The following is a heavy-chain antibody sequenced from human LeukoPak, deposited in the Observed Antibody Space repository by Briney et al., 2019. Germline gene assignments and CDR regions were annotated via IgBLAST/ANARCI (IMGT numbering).Heavy chain of an antibody. CDR3: ARETGSAVGSTDFDY. J-gene: IGHJ4*02. CDR2: IAYDGSNK. V-gene: IGHV3-30-3*01. Sequence: GGSLRLSCAASGFTFSSYAVHWVRQAPGKGLEWVAVIAYDGSNKYHADSVKGRFTISRDNSKNTLYLQMNSLRAEDMAVYYCARETGSAVGSTDFDYWGQGTLVTVSS. CDR1: GFTFSSYA. D-gene: IGHD4-17*01.